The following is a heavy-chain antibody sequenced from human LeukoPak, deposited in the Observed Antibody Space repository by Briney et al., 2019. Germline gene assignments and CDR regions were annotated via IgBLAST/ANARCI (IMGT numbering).Heavy chain of an antibody. D-gene: IGHD3-22*01. V-gene: IGHV3-53*01. CDR3: ARGRYYYDSSGYSYYGDY. J-gene: IGHJ4*02. Sequence: GGSLRLSCAASGFIVSNNYMNWVRQAPGKGLEWVSIIYSGGGTYYADSVKGRFTISRDNSKNTLYLQMNSLRADDTAVYYCARGRYYYDSSGYSYYGDYWGQGTLVTVSS. CDR1: GFIVSNNY. CDR2: IYSGGGT.